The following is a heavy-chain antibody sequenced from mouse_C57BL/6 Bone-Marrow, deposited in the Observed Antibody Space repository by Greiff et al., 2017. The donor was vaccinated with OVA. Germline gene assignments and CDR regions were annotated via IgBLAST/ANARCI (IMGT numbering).Heavy chain of an antibody. CDR2: IWSGGST. D-gene: IGHD1-1*01. Sequence: VQLQQSGPGLVQPSQSLSITCTVSGFSLTSYGVHWVRQSPGKGLEWLGVIWSGGSTDYNAAFISRLSISKDNSKSQVFFKMNSLQADDTAIYYCARNFDYYGSSYWYFDVWGTGTTVTVSS. J-gene: IGHJ1*03. V-gene: IGHV2-2*01. CDR1: GFSLTSYG. CDR3: ARNFDYYGSSYWYFDV.